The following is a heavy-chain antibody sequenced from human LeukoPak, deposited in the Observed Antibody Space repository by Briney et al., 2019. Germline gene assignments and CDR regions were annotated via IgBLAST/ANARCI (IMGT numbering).Heavy chain of an antibody. J-gene: IGHJ6*02. CDR3: AKVSDYAYYYGMDV. D-gene: IGHD4-17*01. CDR1: GFTFSSYA. Sequence: GGSLRLSCAASGFTFSSYAMSWVRQAPGKGLEWVSAISGSGGSTYYAGSVKGRFTISRDNSKNTLYLQMNSLRAEDTAVYYCAKVSDYAYYYGMDVWGQGTTVTVSS. CDR2: ISGSGGST. V-gene: IGHV3-23*01.